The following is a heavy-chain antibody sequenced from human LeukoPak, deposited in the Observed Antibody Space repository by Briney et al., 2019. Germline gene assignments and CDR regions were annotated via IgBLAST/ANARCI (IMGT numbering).Heavy chain of an antibody. CDR1: GYTFTGYY. CDR3: ARYSSSWYARYYFDY. CDR2: INPNSGGT. V-gene: IGHV1-2*02. Sequence: ASVKVSCKASGYTFTGYYMHWVRRAPGQGLEWMGWINPNSGGTNYAQKFQGRVTMTRDTSISTAYMELSRLRSDDTAVYYCARYSSSWYARYYFDYWGQGTLVTVSS. J-gene: IGHJ4*02. D-gene: IGHD6-13*01.